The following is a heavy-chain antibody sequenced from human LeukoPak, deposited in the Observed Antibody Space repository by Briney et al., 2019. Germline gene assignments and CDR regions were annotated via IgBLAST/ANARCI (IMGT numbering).Heavy chain of an antibody. CDR3: AKGRGATYYYYYMDV. Sequence: GGSLRLSCAASGFTFSSYGMSWVRQAPGKGLEWVSAISGSGGSTYYADSVKGRFTISRDNSKNTLYLQMNSLRAEDTAVYYCAKGRGATYYYYYMDVWGKGTTVTISS. J-gene: IGHJ6*03. CDR1: GFTFSSYG. V-gene: IGHV3-23*01. CDR2: ISGSGGST.